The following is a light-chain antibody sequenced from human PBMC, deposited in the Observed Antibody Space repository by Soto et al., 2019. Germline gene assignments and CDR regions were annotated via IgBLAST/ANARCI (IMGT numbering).Light chain of an antibody. Sequence: QSALTQPASVSGSPGQSITISCTGTSSDVGGYNYVSWYQQHPGKAPKLIIYEVSNRPSGVANRFSGSKSGNTASLTISGLRADEEADYYCSSYTSSSTVVFGGGTKLTVL. J-gene: IGLJ2*01. CDR2: EVS. V-gene: IGLV2-14*01. CDR1: SSDVGGYNY. CDR3: SSYTSSSTVV.